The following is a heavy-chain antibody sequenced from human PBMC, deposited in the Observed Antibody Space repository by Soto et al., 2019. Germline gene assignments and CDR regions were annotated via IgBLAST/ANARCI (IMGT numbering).Heavy chain of an antibody. CDR3: ARSESDYYGMDV. Sequence: ASVRVSCKASGYTFTGYAMHWVRQAPGQRLEWMGWINAGNGNTKYSQKFQGRVTITRDTSASTAYMELSSLRSEDTAVYYCARSESDYYGMDVWGQGTTVTVSS. CDR1: GYTFTGYA. J-gene: IGHJ6*02. V-gene: IGHV1-3*01. CDR2: INAGNGNT.